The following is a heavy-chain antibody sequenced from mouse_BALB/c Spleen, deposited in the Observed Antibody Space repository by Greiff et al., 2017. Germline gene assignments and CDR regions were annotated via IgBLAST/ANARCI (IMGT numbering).Heavy chain of an antibody. CDR1: GFNIKDYY. J-gene: IGHJ2*01. CDR3: NALYGIYFDY. V-gene: IGHV14-4*02. CDR2: IDPENGDT. D-gene: IGHD2-1*01. Sequence: EVKLMESGAELVRSGASVKLSCTASGFNIKDYYMHWVKQRPEQGLEWIGWIDPENGDTEYAPKFQGKATMTADTSSNTAYLQLSSLTSEDTAVYYCNALYGIYFDYWGQSTTLTVSS.